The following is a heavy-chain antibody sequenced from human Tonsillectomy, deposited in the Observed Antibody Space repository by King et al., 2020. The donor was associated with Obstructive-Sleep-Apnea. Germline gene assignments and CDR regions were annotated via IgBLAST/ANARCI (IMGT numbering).Heavy chain of an antibody. CDR1: GGSISSNY. D-gene: IGHD3-16*01. Sequence: QLQLQESGPGLVKPSETLSLTCNVSGGSISSNYWSWIRQPPGKGLEWIGNIFHSGSTNYSPSLKSRVTISFDTSKNQFSLKLSSVTATDTAVYYCARDLTSARRYWFFDLWGRGTLVTVSS. J-gene: IGHJ2*01. CDR2: IFHSGST. V-gene: IGHV4-59*01. CDR3: ARDLTSARRYWFFDL.